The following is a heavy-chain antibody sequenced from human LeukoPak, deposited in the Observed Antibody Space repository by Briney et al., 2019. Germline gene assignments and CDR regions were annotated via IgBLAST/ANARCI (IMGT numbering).Heavy chain of an antibody. Sequence: GGSLRLSCAASGLTFSDYIMHWVRQAPGKGPEWVSSISSSSDYMYYADSVKGRFTISRDNAENSLYLQMNSLRVEDTAVYYCASPPPPAPGTTFPPYYYFYYMDVWGKGTAVTVSS. CDR1: GLTFSDYI. CDR3: ASPPPPAPGTTFPPYYYFYYMDV. J-gene: IGHJ6*03. CDR2: ISSSSDYM. D-gene: IGHD1-1*01. V-gene: IGHV3-21*01.